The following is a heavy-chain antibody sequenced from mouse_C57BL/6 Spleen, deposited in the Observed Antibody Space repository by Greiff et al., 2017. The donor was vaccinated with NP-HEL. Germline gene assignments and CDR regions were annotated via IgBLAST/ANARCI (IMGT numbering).Heavy chain of an antibody. CDR2: IDPSDSET. Sequence: QVQLQQPGAELVRPGSSVKLSCKASGYTFTSYWMHWVKQRPIQGLEWIGNIDPSDSETHYNQKFKDKATLTVDKSSSTAYMQLSSLTSEDSAVYYCAREGGTGPLDYWGQGTTLTVSS. CDR3: AREGGTGPLDY. D-gene: IGHD4-1*01. J-gene: IGHJ2*01. V-gene: IGHV1-52*01. CDR1: GYTFTSYW.